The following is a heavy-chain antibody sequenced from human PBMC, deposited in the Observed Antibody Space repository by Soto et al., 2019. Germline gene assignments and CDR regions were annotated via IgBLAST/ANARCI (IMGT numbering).Heavy chain of an antibody. CDR3: ARAHYGDYGYGMDG. V-gene: IGHV4-34*01. D-gene: IGHD4-17*01. Sequence: SETLSLTCAVYGGSFSGYYWSWIRQPPGKGLEWIGYIYHSGSTYYNPSLKSRVTISVDRSKNQFSLKLSSVTAADTAVYYCARAHYGDYGYGMDGWGQRTTVTVSS. CDR2: IYHSGST. CDR1: GGSFSGYY. J-gene: IGHJ6*02.